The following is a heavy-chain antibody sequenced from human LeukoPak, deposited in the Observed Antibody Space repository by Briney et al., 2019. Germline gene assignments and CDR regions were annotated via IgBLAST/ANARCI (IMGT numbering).Heavy chain of an antibody. D-gene: IGHD2-21*02. CDR1: GFTFSSYS. V-gene: IGHV3-48*02. J-gene: IGHJ5*02. Sequence: GGSLRLSCAASGFTFSSYSMNWVRQAPGKGLEWVSYISSSSSTIYYADSVKGRFTISRDNAKNSLCLQMNSLRDEDTAVYYCARDLGIVVVTKSGFDPWGQGTLVTVSS. CDR3: ARDLGIVVVTKSGFDP. CDR2: ISSSSSTI.